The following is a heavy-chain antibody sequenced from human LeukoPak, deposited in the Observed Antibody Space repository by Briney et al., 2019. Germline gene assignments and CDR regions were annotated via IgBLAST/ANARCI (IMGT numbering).Heavy chain of an antibody. CDR1: GDYISSSSYY. Sequence: SETLSLTCAVSGDYISSSSYYWGWIRQSPGTGLVWIGDIYHSGRTYYNPSLKSRVAISIDTSKNQFSLRLRSMTAADTAVFYCARRRYYDSTGYFEWGRGTLVTVSS. D-gene: IGHD3-22*01. J-gene: IGHJ1*01. CDR2: IYHSGRT. V-gene: IGHV4-39*01. CDR3: ARRRYYDSTGYFE.